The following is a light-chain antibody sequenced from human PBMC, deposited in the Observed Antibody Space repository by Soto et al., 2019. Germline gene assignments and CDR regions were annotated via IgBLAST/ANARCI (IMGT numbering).Light chain of an antibody. V-gene: IGKV3-15*01. J-gene: IGKJ4*01. Sequence: EIVMTQSPATLSVSPGERATLSCRAHQCVRSNLAWYQKKPGQAPRLLMSGASTGATGIPHRFSGSESGTEFTLNISSLQSEDFAVYYCQEYNNWPALTFGGGTKVEIK. CDR3: QEYNNWPALT. CDR2: GAS. CDR1: QCVRSN.